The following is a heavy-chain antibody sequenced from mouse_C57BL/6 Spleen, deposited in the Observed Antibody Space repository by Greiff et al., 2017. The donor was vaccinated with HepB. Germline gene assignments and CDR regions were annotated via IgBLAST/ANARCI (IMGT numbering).Heavy chain of an antibody. D-gene: IGHD1-1*01. V-gene: IGHV1-59*01. J-gene: IGHJ2*01. Sequence: VQLQQPGAELVRPGTSVKLSCKASGYTFTSYWMHWVKQRPGQGLEWIGVIDPSDSYTNYNQKFKGKATLTVDTSSSTAYMQLSSLTSEDSAVYYCARSPPIYYYGSSSYYFDYWGQGTTLTVSS. CDR2: IDPSDSYT. CDR3: ARSPPIYYYGSSSYYFDY. CDR1: GYTFTSYW.